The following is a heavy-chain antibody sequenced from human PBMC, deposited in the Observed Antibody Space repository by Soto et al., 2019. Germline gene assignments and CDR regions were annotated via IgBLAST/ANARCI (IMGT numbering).Heavy chain of an antibody. CDR2: ISYDGSNK. J-gene: IGHJ4*02. V-gene: IGHV3-30-3*01. Sequence: QVQLVESGGGVVQPGRSLRLSCAASGFTFSSYAMHWVRQAPGKGLEWVAVISYDGSNKYYADSVKGRFTISSDNSKNTLYLQMNSLRAEDTAVYYCARDTAAAGKYYFDYWGQGTLVTVSS. D-gene: IGHD6-13*01. CDR1: GFTFSSYA. CDR3: ARDTAAAGKYYFDY.